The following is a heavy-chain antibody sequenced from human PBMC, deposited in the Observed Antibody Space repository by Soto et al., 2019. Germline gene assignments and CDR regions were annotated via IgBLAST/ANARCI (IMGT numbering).Heavy chain of an antibody. V-gene: IGHV1-2*02. CDR2: INSASGGT. J-gene: IGHJ4*02. CDR3: AVLVGATSSDY. D-gene: IGHD1-26*01. Sequence: ASVKVSCKASGYTFTGYYIHWVRQAPGQGLEWMGWINSASGGTSYAQNFQGRVTMTSDTSITTAYLELSSLRSDDTAVYYCAVLVGATSSDYWGPGTLVTVSS. CDR1: GYTFTGYY.